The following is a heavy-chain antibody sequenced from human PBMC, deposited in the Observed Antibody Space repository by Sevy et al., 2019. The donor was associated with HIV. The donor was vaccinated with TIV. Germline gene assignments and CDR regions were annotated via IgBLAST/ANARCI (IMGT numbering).Heavy chain of an antibody. V-gene: IGHV4-4*07. J-gene: IGHJ3*02. Sequence: SETLSLTCTVSGGSISSYYWSWIRQPAGKGLEWIGRINTSGSTNYNPSLKSRVTMSVDTSKNQFSLKLSSVTAADTAVYYCARDYSSSWYIQGNAFDIWGQGTMVTVSS. CDR1: GGSISSYY. CDR2: INTSGST. D-gene: IGHD6-13*01. CDR3: ARDYSSSWYIQGNAFDI.